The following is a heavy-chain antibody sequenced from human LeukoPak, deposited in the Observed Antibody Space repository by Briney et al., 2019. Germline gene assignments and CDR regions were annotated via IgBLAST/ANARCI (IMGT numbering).Heavy chain of an antibody. CDR2: ISSSSSYI. V-gene: IGHV3-21*01. Sequence: PGGSLRLSCAASGFTFSSYSMNWVRQAPGKGLEWVSSISSSSSYIYYADSVKGRFTISRDNAKNSLYLQMNSLRAEDTAVYYCARDYDYYDSSGYYLLFDYWGQGTLVTVSS. J-gene: IGHJ4*02. CDR3: ARDYDYYDSSGYYLLFDY. CDR1: GFTFSSYS. D-gene: IGHD3-22*01.